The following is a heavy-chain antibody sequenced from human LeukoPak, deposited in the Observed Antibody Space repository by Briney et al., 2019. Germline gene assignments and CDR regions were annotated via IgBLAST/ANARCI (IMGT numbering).Heavy chain of an antibody. CDR1: GGSISSSSYY. J-gene: IGHJ4*02. CDR2: IYYSGST. D-gene: IGHD4-11*01. CDR3: ARRRVTNFDY. V-gene: IGHV4-39*01. Sequence: PSETLSLTCTVSGGSISSSSYYWGWIRQPPGKGLEWIGSIYYSGSTYYNPSLKSRVTISVDTSKNQFSLKLSSVPAPDTAVYFCARRRVTNFDYWGRGTLVTVSS.